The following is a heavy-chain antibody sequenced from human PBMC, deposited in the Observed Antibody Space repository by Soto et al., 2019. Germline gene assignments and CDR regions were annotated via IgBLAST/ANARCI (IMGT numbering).Heavy chain of an antibody. CDR3: ASPKIAFYNWFDP. CDR1: GGSISTYGYY. Sequence: SETLSLTCIVSGGSISTYGYYWGWIRQPPGKGLEWIGSIYYSGSTYYNPSLKSRVTISVDTSKNQFSLKLSSVTAADTAVYYCASPKIAFYNWFDPWGQGTLVTVSS. V-gene: IGHV4-39*01. J-gene: IGHJ5*02. CDR2: IYYSGST. D-gene: IGHD3-3*02.